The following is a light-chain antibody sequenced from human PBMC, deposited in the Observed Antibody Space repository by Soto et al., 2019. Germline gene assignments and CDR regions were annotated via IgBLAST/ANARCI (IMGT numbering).Light chain of an antibody. Sequence: QSALTQPRSVSGSPGQSVTISCTGTSSDVGGYNYVSWYQQHPGKAPKLMIYDVNKRPSGVPDRFSGSKSGNTASLTISGLQADDEADYYCSSYTSSSTRVFGTGTKLTVL. CDR3: SSYTSSSTRV. V-gene: IGLV2-11*01. CDR2: DVN. J-gene: IGLJ1*01. CDR1: SSDVGGYNY.